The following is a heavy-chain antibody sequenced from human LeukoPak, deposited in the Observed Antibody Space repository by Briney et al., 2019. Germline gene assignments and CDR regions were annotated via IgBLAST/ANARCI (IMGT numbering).Heavy chain of an antibody. D-gene: IGHD2-2*01. V-gene: IGHV1-18*04. J-gene: IGHJ4*02. CDR1: GYTFTGYY. CDR2: ISAYNGNT. CDR3: ARCTLGSSSTSCHEFGY. Sequence: ASVKVSCKASGYTFTGYYMHWVRQAPGQGLEWMGWISAYNGNTNYAQKLQGRVTMTTDTSTSTAYMELRSLRSDDTAVYYCARCTLGSSSTSCHEFGYWGQGTLVTVSS.